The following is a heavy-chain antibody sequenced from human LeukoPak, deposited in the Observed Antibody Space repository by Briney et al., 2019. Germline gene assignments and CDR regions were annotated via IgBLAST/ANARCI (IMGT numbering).Heavy chain of an antibody. CDR3: TTDLGLTMIRGVIVY. Sequence: PGGSLRLSCAASGFTFTNAWMTWVRQAPGKGMEWVGRIKSKGDGETTDYAAPVKGRFSMSRDDSKATMYVQMYSLEAQETAVYYCTTDLGLTMIRGVIVYWGQGALVTVSS. D-gene: IGHD3-10*01. J-gene: IGHJ4*02. CDR2: IKSKGDGETT. V-gene: IGHV3-15*01. CDR1: GFTFTNAW.